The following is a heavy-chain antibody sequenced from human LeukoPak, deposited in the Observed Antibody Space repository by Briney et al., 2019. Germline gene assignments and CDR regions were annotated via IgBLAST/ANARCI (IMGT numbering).Heavy chain of an antibody. CDR1: GGSFSGYY. Sequence: PSETLSLTCAVYGGSFSGYYWSWIRQPPGKGLEWIGEINHSGSTNYNPSLKSRVTISVDTSKNQFSLKLSSVTAADTAVYYCARGSQYSSSWSPFDYWGQGTLVTVSS. CDR3: ARGSQYSSSWSPFDY. V-gene: IGHV4-34*01. CDR2: INHSGST. J-gene: IGHJ4*02. D-gene: IGHD6-13*01.